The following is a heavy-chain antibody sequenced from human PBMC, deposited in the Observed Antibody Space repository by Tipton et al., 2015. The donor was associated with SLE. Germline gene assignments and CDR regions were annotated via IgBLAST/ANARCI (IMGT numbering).Heavy chain of an antibody. D-gene: IGHD4-23*01. CDR2: ISSSGNA. J-gene: IGHJ5*02. Sequence: TLSLTCSVSGDSISSNTYYLGWIRPPPGQGLEWIGTISSSGNAFYNPSFKSRVTISVDTSKDQFSLRLTSLTAADTAIYYCAGDYGGPDCFDPWGLGTLVTVSS. CDR3: AGDYGGPDCFDP. CDR1: GDSISSNTYY. V-gene: IGHV4-39*07.